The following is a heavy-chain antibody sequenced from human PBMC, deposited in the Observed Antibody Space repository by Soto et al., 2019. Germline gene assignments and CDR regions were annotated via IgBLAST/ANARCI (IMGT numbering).Heavy chain of an antibody. V-gene: IGHV1-18*01. Sequence: GASVKVSCKASGYTFTSYGISWVRQAPGQGLEWMGWISAYNGNTNYAQKLQGRVTMTTDTSTSTAYMELRSLRSDDTAVYYCARAPPYSSSPEYYFDYWGQGTLVTVSS. J-gene: IGHJ4*02. CDR1: GYTFTSYG. D-gene: IGHD6-6*01. CDR3: ARAPPYSSSPEYYFDY. CDR2: ISAYNGNT.